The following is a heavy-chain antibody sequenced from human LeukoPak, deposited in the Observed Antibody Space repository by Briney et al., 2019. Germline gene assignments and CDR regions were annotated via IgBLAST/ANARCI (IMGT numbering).Heavy chain of an antibody. CDR3: AREKTDYGVSFDY. CDR2: ISSSSSYI. D-gene: IGHD4-17*01. Sequence: GGSLRLSCAASGFTFSSYSMNWVRQAPGKGLEWVSSISSSSSYIYYADSVKGRFTISRDNAKNSLYLQMNSLRAEDTAVYYCAREKTDYGVSFDYWGQGTLVTVSS. CDR1: GFTFSSYS. V-gene: IGHV3-21*01. J-gene: IGHJ4*02.